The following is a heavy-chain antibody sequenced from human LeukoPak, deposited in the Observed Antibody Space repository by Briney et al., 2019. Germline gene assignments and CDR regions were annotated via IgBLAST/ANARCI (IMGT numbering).Heavy chain of an antibody. J-gene: IGHJ4*02. CDR3: AKGAAHSSSVCLDY. CDR1: GFFFSSYG. D-gene: IGHD6-13*01. V-gene: IGHV3-30*18. Sequence: GRSLRLSCAASGFFFSSYGMHWVRQAPGKGLEWVALISYDGSNKYYADSVKGRFTVSRDNSKNTLYLQMNSLRAEDTAVYYCAKGAAHSSSVCLDYWGQGTLVTVSS. CDR2: ISYDGSNK.